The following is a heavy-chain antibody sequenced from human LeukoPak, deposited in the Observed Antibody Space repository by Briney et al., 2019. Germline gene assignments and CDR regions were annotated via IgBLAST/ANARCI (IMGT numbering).Heavy chain of an antibody. J-gene: IGHJ6*02. D-gene: IGHD4-23*01. V-gene: IGHV4-31*03. CDR3: ARHYGGNSFYYYYYGMDV. CDR1: GGSISSGGYY. CDR2: IYYSGST. Sequence: PSETLSLTCTVSGGSISSGGYYWSWIRQHPGKGLEWIGYIYYSGSTYYNPSLKSRVTISVDTSKNQFSLKLSSVTAAATAVYYCARHYGGNSFYYYYYGMDVWGQGTTVTVSS.